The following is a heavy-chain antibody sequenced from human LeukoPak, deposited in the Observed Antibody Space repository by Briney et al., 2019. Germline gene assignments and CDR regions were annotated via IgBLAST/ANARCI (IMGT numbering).Heavy chain of an antibody. J-gene: IGHJ4*02. CDR2: ISSNGGST. CDR1: GFTFSRYA. CDR3: ARVGDSDVFDY. D-gene: IGHD2-21*01. Sequence: PPGGSLRLSCAASGFTFSRYAMHWVRQAPGKGLEYVSAISSNGGSTYYANYVKGRFTISRDNSKNTLYPQMGSLRAEDMAVYYCARVGDSDVFDYWGQGTLVTVSS. V-gene: IGHV3-64*01.